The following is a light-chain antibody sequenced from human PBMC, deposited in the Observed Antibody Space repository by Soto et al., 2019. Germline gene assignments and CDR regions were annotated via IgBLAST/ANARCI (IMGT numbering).Light chain of an antibody. CDR3: SSYTSSSTPYVV. CDR1: SSDIGGYNY. V-gene: IGLV2-14*01. CDR2: DVS. Sequence: QSALTQPASVSGSPGQSITVSCIGASSDIGGYNYVSWYQQHPGKAPKLMIYDVSNRPSGVSNRFSGSKSGNTASLTISGLQAEDEADYYCSSYTSSSTPYVVFGGGTKLTVL. J-gene: IGLJ2*01.